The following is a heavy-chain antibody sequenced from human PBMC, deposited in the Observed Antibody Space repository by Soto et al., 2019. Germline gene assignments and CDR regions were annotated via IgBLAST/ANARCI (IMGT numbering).Heavy chain of an antibody. CDR2: IRSKANSYAT. D-gene: IGHD6-19*01. CDR1: GFTFSGSA. CDR3: TRLEYSSGWSTYYFDY. J-gene: IGHJ4*02. V-gene: IGHV3-73*01. Sequence: PGGSLRLSCAASGFTFSGSAMHWVRQASGKGLEWVGRIRSKANSYATAYAASVKGRFTISRDDSKNTAYLQMNSLKTEDTAVYYCTRLEYSSGWSTYYFDYWGQGTLVTVSS.